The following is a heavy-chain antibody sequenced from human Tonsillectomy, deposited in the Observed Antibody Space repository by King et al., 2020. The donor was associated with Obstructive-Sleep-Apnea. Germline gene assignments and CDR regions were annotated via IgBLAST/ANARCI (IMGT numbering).Heavy chain of an antibody. Sequence: VQLVESGGGVVQPGRSLRLSCAASGFTFSSNGMHWVRQAPGKGLEWVAVISYDGSNKYYADSVKGRFTISRDNSKNTLYLQMNSLRAEDTAVYYCAKDRVRFLEWLTPDYYYGMDVWGQGTTVTVSS. J-gene: IGHJ6*02. CDR3: AKDRVRFLEWLTPDYYYGMDV. V-gene: IGHV3-30*18. D-gene: IGHD3-3*01. CDR1: GFTFSSNG. CDR2: ISYDGSNK.